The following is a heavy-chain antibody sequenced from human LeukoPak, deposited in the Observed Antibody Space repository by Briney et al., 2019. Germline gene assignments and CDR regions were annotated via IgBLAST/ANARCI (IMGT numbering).Heavy chain of an antibody. D-gene: IGHD5-18*01. J-gene: IGHJ4*02. CDR2: IYSGGRT. CDR1: FTXXXXY. V-gene: IGHV3-53*01. CDR3: ARGGYSYGLDYFDY. Sequence: FTXXXXYXXXVRQAPXKGXXXXXVIYSGGRTYYSESVKGRCTISRDNYKNRLYLQMNSLRAEDTAVYYCARGGYSYGLDYFDYWGQGTLVTVSS.